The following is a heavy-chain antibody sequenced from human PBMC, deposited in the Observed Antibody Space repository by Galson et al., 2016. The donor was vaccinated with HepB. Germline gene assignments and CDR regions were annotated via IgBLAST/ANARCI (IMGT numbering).Heavy chain of an antibody. CDR2: IYPGDSDT. CDR3: ARHVGGENYDGSSGYDTDYYYGMYV. D-gene: IGHD3-3*01. V-gene: IGHV5-51*01. Sequence: QSGAEVKKPGESLKISCKGFGYSFTNYWIGWVRQMPGKGLEWMGIIYPGDSDTTYSPPFQGQVTISADKSISTAYLQWSSLKASDSAMYYCARHVGGENYDGSSGYDTDYYYGMYVLGQGTSVTV. J-gene: IGHJ6*02. CDR1: GYSFTNYW.